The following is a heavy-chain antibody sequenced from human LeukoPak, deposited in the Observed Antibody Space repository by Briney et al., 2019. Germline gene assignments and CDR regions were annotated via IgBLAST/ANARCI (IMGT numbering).Heavy chain of an antibody. CDR1: GGTFSSYA. Sequence: SVKVSCKASGGTFSSYAISWVRQAPGQGPEWMGRIIPIFGTANYAQKFQGRVTITTDESTSTAYMELSSLRSEDTAVYYCARERPYDYVWGSYRYAYDYWGQGTLVTVSS. CDR3: ARERPYDYVWGSYRYAYDY. D-gene: IGHD3-16*02. V-gene: IGHV1-69*05. CDR2: IIPIFGTA. J-gene: IGHJ4*02.